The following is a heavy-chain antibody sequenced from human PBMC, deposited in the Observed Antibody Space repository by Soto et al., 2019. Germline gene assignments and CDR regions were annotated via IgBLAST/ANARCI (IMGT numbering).Heavy chain of an antibody. CDR1: GYTFTGYY. CDR3: ARDPRYYYYGRDG. CDR2: INPNSGGT. J-gene: IGHJ6*02. V-gene: IGHV1-2*02. Sequence: ASVKVSCKASGYTFTGYYMHWVRQAPGQGLEWMGWINPNSGGTNYAQKIRGRVTMTRDTSISTAYMELSRLRSDDTAVYYCARDPRYYYYGRDGWGQGSTVTVSS.